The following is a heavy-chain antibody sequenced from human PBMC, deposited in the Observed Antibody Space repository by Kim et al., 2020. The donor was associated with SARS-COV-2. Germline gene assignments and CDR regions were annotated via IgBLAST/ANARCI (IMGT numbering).Heavy chain of an antibody. Sequence: TPTLKSRVIISVDTSKNQFSLKLSSVNAADTAVYYCARGEGDYYYYGMDVWGQGTTVTVSS. D-gene: IGHD3-16*01. J-gene: IGHJ6*02. CDR3: ARGEGDYYYYGMDV. V-gene: IGHV4-59*09.